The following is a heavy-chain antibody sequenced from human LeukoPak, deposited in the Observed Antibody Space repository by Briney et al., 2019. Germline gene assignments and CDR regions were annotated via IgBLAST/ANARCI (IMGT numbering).Heavy chain of an antibody. CDR2: ISSSSSYI. D-gene: IGHD6-13*01. V-gene: IGHV3-21*01. Sequence: TGGSLRLSCAASGFTFSSYSMNWVRQAPGKGLEWVSSISSSSSYIYYADSVKGRFTISRDNAKNSLYLQMNSLRAEDTAVYYCARVWRAEYEQQPGGLFDYWGQGTLVTVSS. CDR1: GFTFSSYS. CDR3: ARVWRAEYEQQPGGLFDY. J-gene: IGHJ4*02.